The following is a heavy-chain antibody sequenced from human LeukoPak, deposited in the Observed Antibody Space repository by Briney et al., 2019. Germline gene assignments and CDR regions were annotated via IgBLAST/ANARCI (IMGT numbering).Heavy chain of an antibody. Sequence: GGSLRLSCAASGFTFSSYSMNWVRQAPGKGLEWVSYISSSSSTIYYADSVKGRFTTSRDNAKNSLYLQMNSLRAEDTAVYYCAREKGYCSSTSCPSFSRRGYFDYWGQGTLVTVSS. J-gene: IGHJ4*02. CDR1: GFTFSSYS. CDR2: ISSSSSTI. D-gene: IGHD2-2*01. V-gene: IGHV3-48*04. CDR3: AREKGYCSSTSCPSFSRRGYFDY.